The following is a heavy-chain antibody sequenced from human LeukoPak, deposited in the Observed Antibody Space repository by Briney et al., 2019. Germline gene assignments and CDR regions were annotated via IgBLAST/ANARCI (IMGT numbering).Heavy chain of an antibody. V-gene: IGHV3-30*02. J-gene: IGHJ4*02. D-gene: IGHD4-17*01. Sequence: PGGSLRLSCAASGFTFSSYGMHWVRQAPGKGLEWVAFIRYDGSNKYYADSVKGRFTISRDNSKNTLYLQMNSLRAEDTAVYYRAKDEAPDYGDSLDYFDYWGQGTLVTVSS. CDR1: GFTFSSYG. CDR3: AKDEAPDYGDSLDYFDY. CDR2: IRYDGSNK.